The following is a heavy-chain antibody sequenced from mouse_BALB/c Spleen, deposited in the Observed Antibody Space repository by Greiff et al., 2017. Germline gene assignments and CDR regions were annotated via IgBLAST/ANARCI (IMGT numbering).Heavy chain of an antibody. V-gene: IGHV5-17*02. CDR1: GFTFSSFG. CDR3: ARSGVYYYGSSSLDY. D-gene: IGHD1-1*01. Sequence: EVKVVESGGGLVQPGGSRKLSCAASGFTFSSFGMHWVRQAPEKGLEWVAYISSGSSTIYYADTVKGRFTISRDNPKNTLFLQMTSLRSEDTAMYYCARSGVYYYGSSSLDYWGQGTTLTVSS. CDR2: ISSGSSTI. J-gene: IGHJ2*01.